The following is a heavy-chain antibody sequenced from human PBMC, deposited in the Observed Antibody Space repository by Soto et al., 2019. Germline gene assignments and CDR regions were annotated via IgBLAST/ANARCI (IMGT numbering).Heavy chain of an antibody. Sequence: QVQLVQSGAEVKKPGSSVKVSCKASGGTFSSYAISWVRQAPGQGLEWMGGIIPIFGTANYAQKFQGRVTITADESTSTADMELSRLRSEATAVYYCANAGSGYSGYVGAFDIWGQGTMVTVSS. CDR3: ANAGSGYSGYVGAFDI. CDR2: IIPIFGTA. J-gene: IGHJ3*02. CDR1: GGTFSSYA. V-gene: IGHV1-69*01. D-gene: IGHD5-12*01.